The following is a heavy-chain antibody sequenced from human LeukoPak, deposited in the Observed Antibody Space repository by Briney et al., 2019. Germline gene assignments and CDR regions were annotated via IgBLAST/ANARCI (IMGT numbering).Heavy chain of an antibody. CDR3: ARVAGASLAFDY. V-gene: IGHV4-39*07. CDR1: GGSISSISHY. Sequence: ASETLCLTCTVSGGSISSISHYWGWIRQPPGKGLEWIGRIYYSGSTYYNPSPKSRVTISVDTSNNHFSLKLSSVTAADTAVYYCARVAGASLAFDYWGRGTLVTASS. J-gene: IGHJ4*02. D-gene: IGHD1-26*01. CDR2: IYYSGST.